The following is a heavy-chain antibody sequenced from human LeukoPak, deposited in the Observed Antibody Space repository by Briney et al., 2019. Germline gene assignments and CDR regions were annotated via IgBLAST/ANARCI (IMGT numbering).Heavy chain of an antibody. J-gene: IGHJ5*02. CDR2: IGLGSGDT. D-gene: IGHD1-1*01. V-gene: IGHV1-58*01. CDR3: AAERYTDGCCWFDP. CDR1: GFPFISST. Sequence: AASVTVSFKTSGFPFISSTVQWVRQARGQRLAWLGWIGLGSGDTKYARRVQERLTISRDMSTSTVYMELSSLRSEDTAVYYCAAERYTDGCCWFDPWGQGTLVTVSS.